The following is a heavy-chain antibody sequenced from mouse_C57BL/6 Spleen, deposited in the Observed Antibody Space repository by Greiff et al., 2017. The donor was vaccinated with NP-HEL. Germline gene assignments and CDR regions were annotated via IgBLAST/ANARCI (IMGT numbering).Heavy chain of an antibody. CDR3: ARDGTTVGEDFDY. J-gene: IGHJ2*01. Sequence: EVQRVESGGGLVKPGGSLKLSCAASGFTFSSYAMSWVRQTPEKRLEWVATISDGGSYTYYPDNVKGRFTISRDNAKNNLYLQMSHLKSEDTAMYYCARDGTTVGEDFDYWGQGTTLTFSS. D-gene: IGHD1-1*01. CDR2: ISDGGSYT. CDR1: GFTFSSYA. V-gene: IGHV5-4*01.